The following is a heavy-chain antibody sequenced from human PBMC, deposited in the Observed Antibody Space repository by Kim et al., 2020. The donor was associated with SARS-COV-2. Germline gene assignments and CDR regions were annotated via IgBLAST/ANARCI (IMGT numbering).Heavy chain of an antibody. CDR3: ARRVVVPPAPSSTAGGMDV. CDR2: IKQDGSEK. D-gene: IGHD2-2*01. Sequence: GGSLRLSCAASGFTFSSYWMRWVRQAPGKGLEWVANIKQDGSEKYYVDSVKGRFTISRDNAKNSLYLQMNSLRAEDTAVYYCARRVVVPPAPSSTAGGMDVWGQGTTVTVSS. CDR1: GFTFSSYW. J-gene: IGHJ6*02. V-gene: IGHV3-7*03.